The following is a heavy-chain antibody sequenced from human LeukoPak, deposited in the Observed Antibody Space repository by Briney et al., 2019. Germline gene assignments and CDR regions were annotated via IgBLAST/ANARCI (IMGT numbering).Heavy chain of an antibody. CDR2: ISSGSSTK. CDR1: GFTFSTCS. J-gene: IGHJ4*02. D-gene: IGHD1-1*01. Sequence: PGGSLRLSCAASGFTFSTCSMNWVRQAPGKGLEWVSYISSGSSTKDYADSVKGRFTISRDNAKNSLYLQMDSLRDEDTAVYYCARYRNGFDYWGQGTLVTVSS. V-gene: IGHV3-48*02. CDR3: ARYRNGFDY.